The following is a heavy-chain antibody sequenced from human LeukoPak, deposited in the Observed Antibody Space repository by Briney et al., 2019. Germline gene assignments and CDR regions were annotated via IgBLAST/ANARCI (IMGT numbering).Heavy chain of an antibody. CDR3: AREMMNGSGWTNHDC. D-gene: IGHD6-19*01. J-gene: IGHJ4*02. CDR2: INPNSGGT. V-gene: IGHV1-2*02. CDR1: GYTFTGYY. Sequence: ASVKVSCKASGYTFTGYYMHWVRQAPGQGLEWMGWINPNSGGTNYAQKFQGRVTMTRDTSISTAYMELSRLRSDDTAVYYCAREMMNGSGWTNHDCWGQGTLVTVSS.